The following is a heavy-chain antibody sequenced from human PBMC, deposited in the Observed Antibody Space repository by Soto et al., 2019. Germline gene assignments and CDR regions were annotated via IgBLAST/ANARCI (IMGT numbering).Heavy chain of an antibody. CDR2: IYYSGST. V-gene: IGHV4-39*01. J-gene: IGHJ6*02. CDR1: GFSISSSSYY. Sequence: SETLSLTCTLSGFSISSSSYYWGWIRQPPGKGLEWIGSIYYSGSTYFNPSLKSRVTISVDTSKNQLSLKLISVTAADTAVHYCARPWPYYYDYGLDVWFQGTTVT. CDR3: ARPWPYYYDYGLDV.